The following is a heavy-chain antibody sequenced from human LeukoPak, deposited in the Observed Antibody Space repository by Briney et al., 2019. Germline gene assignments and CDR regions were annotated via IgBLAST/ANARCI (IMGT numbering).Heavy chain of an antibody. D-gene: IGHD3-10*01. CDR3: ARLHSGIEAFDI. CDR2: INHSGST. V-gene: IGHV4-34*01. J-gene: IGHJ3*02. CDR1: GGSFSGYY. Sequence: PSETLSLTCAVYGGSFSGYYWSWIRQPPGKGLEWIGEINHSGSTNYNPSLKSRVTISVDTSKNQFSLKLSSVTAADTAVYYCARLHSGIEAFDIWGQGTMVTVSS.